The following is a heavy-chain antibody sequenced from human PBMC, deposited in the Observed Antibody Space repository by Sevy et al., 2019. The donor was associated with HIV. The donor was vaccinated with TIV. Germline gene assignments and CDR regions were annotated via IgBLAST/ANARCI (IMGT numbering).Heavy chain of an antibody. J-gene: IGHJ4*02. Sequence: GGSLRLSCAASGFSFSNYNMNWVRQAPGKGLEWVSSITGSSDYIYYADSVKGRFTISRYNAKNSLYLRMNSLKTEDTAVYYCAKWDADRRWYFDYWGQGILVTVSS. CDR2: ITGSSDYI. CDR1: GFSFSNYN. D-gene: IGHD1-26*01. CDR3: AKWDADRRWYFDY. V-gene: IGHV3-21*06.